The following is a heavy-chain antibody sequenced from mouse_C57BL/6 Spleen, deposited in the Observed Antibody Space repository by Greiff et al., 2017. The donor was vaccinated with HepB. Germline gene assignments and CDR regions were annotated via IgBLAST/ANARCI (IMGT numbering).Heavy chain of an antibody. Sequence: EVKLVESGGGLVKPGGSLKLSCAASGFTFSSYTMSWVRQTPEKRLEWVATISGGGGNTYYPDSVKGRFTISRDNAKKTLYLQMSSLRSEDTALYYCARHGYFDYWGQGTTLTVSS. V-gene: IGHV5-9*01. CDR3: ARHGYFDY. J-gene: IGHJ2*01. CDR2: ISGGGGNT. CDR1: GFTFSSYT.